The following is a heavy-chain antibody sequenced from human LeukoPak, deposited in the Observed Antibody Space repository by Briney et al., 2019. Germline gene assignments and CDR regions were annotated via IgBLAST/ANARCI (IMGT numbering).Heavy chain of an antibody. CDR3: ATDYSSWTGGY. D-gene: IGHD6-13*01. J-gene: IGHJ4*02. Sequence: SETLSLTWAVYGGSFSGYYWSWIRQPPGKGLEWIGEINHSGSTNYNPSLKSRVTISVDTSKNQFSLKLSSVTAADTAVYYCATDYSSWTGGYWGQGTLVTVSS. V-gene: IGHV4-34*01. CDR2: INHSGST. CDR1: GGSFSGYY.